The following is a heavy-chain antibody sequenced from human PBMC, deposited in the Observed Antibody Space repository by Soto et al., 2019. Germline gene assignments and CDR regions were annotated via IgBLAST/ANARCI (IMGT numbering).Heavy chain of an antibody. CDR2: INHSGST. CDR1: GGSFSGYY. V-gene: IGHV4-34*01. J-gene: IGHJ4*02. Sequence: SETLSLTCAVYGGSFSGYYWSWIRQPPGKGLEWIGEINHSGSTNYNPSLKSRVTISVDTSKNQFSLRLSSVTAADTAVYYCARGLITISRDGPNYFDYWGQGTLVTVSS. CDR3: ARGLITISRDGPNYFDY. D-gene: IGHD3-3*01.